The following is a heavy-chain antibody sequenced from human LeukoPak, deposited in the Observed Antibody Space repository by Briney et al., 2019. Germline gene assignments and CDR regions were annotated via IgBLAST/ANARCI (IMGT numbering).Heavy chain of an antibody. V-gene: IGHV5-51*01. CDR2: IYPGDSDT. J-gene: IGHJ4*02. CDR1: GYSFTTYW. D-gene: IGHD2-21*02. CDR3: ARRAYCGGDCYLDY. Sequence: GESLKISCKGSGYSFTTYWIGWVRQMPGKGLEWMGIIYPGDSDTRYSPSFQGQGIISADKSISTAYLQWSSLKASDTAMYYCARRAYCGGDCYLDYWGQGTLVTVSS.